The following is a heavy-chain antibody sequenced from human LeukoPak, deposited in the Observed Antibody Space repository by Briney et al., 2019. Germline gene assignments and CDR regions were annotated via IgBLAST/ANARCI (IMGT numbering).Heavy chain of an antibody. V-gene: IGHV3-7*01. CDR1: GFTFSSQW. J-gene: IGHJ4*02. Sequence: PGGSLRLSCAASGFTFSSQWMSWVRQAPGKGLEWVANIKEDGSEKSYVDSVKGRFTISRDNAKNSLYLQMNSLRAEDTAVYYCARGQADYGDYVLDWGQGTLVTVSS. CDR3: ARGQADYGDYVLD. CDR2: IKEDGSEK. D-gene: IGHD4-17*01.